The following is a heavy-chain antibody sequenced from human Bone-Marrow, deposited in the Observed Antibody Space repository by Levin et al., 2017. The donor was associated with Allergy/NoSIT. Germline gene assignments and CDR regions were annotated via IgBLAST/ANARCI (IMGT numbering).Heavy chain of an antibody. Sequence: SGPTLVKPTGTLTMTCNFSGFSLNTNGVAVGWIRQPPGKAPEWLAEIYWNDNKRYSPSLRGRLTITKDTSKNQVVLTMTNMEPVDTATYYCAHSRVNRPQMHPFESWGQGTLVTVSS. CDR3: AHSRVNRPQMHPFES. CDR2: IYWNDNK. J-gene: IGHJ5*01. V-gene: IGHV2-5*01. CDR1: GFSLNTNGVA.